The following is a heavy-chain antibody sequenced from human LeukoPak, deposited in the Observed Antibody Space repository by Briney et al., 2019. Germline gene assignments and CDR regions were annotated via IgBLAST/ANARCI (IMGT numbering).Heavy chain of an antibody. CDR2: TYYRSTWSN. J-gene: IGHJ5*02. D-gene: IGHD6-6*01. CDR1: GDSVSSNSAV. CDR3: ARAKGAIATRRGNWFDA. Sequence: SQTLSLTCAISGDSVSSNSAVWNWIRQSPSRGLEWLGRTYYRSTWSNDYAVSVKSRITINPDTSKNQFSLHLNSVTSEDTAVYYCARAKGAIATRRGNWFDAWGQGTLVIVSS. V-gene: IGHV6-1*01.